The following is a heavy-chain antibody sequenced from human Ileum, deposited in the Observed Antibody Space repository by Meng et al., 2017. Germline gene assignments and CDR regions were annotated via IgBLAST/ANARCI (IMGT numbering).Heavy chain of an antibody. J-gene: IGHJ5*02. CDR2: INPSSGGT. Sequence: ASVKVSCKASGYSFTGYNMHWVRQAPGQGLEWMGWINPSSGGTKYAEDFQGRVTITRDTSISTAYMELSRLRSDDTAVYYCARKLIAVAGYNWFDPWGQGTLVTVSS. D-gene: IGHD6-19*01. CDR3: ARKLIAVAGYNWFDP. V-gene: IGHV1-2*02. CDR1: GYSFTGYN.